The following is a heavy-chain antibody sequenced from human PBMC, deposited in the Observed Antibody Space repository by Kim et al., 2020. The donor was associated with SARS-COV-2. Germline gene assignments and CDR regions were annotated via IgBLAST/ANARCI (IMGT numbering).Heavy chain of an antibody. D-gene: IGHD3-10*01. CDR2: IKSKTDGGTT. CDR1: GFTFSNAW. J-gene: IGHJ4*02. Sequence: GGSLRLSCAASGFTFSNAWMSWVRQAPGKGLEWVGRIKSKTDGGTTDYAAPVKGRFTISRDDSKNTLYLQMNSLKTEDTAVYYCTTRYYYGSGSYYKPPLWGQRTLVTVSS. CDR3: TTRYYYGSGSYYKPPL. V-gene: IGHV3-15*01.